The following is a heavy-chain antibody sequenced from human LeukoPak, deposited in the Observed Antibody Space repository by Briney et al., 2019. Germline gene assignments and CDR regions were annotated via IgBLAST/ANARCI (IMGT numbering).Heavy chain of an antibody. D-gene: IGHD4-17*01. CDR1: GNTFTLYN. CDR3: ATLNDYGDYGPAFDI. J-gene: IGHJ3*02. Sequence: ASVKVSCKASGNTFTLYNIHWIRQAPGQGLEWMGWINTSTGNPTYAQGFTGRFVFSLDTSVSTAYLQISSLKAEDTAVYYCATLNDYGDYGPAFDIWGQGTMVTVSS. CDR2: INTSTGNP. V-gene: IGHV7-4-1*02.